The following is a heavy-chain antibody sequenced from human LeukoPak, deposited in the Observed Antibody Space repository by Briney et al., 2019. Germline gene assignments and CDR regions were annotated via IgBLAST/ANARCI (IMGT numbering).Heavy chain of an antibody. J-gene: IGHJ4*02. Sequence: GASLKVSCKASGYTFTSYYMHWVRQAPGQGLEWMGIINPSGGSTSYAQKLQGRVTITRDTSTSTVYMEMSSLRSEDTAVYYCARAATGGLHDSYFDYWGQGTLVTVSS. CDR2: INPSGGST. CDR3: ARAATGGLHDSYFDY. V-gene: IGHV1-46*04. D-gene: IGHD1-14*01. CDR1: GYTFTSYY.